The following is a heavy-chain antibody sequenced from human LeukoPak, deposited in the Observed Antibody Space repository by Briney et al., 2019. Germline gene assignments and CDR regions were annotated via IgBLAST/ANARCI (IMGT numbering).Heavy chain of an antibody. CDR3: ARDKSVAAAGTPGYYYYGMDV. CDR1: GGSISSYY. D-gene: IGHD6-13*01. CDR2: IYYSGST. Sequence: SETLSLTCTVSGGSISSYYWSWIRQPPGKGLEWIGYIYYSGSTNYNPSLKSRVTISVDTSKNQFSLKLSSVTAADTAVYYCARDKSVAAAGTPGYYYYGMDVWGQGTTVTVSS. V-gene: IGHV4-59*01. J-gene: IGHJ6*02.